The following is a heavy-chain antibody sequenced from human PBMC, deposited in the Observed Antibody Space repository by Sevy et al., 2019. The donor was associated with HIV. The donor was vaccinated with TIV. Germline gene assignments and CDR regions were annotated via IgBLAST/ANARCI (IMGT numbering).Heavy chain of an antibody. CDR2: ISGSGGST. Sequence: GGSLRLSCAASGFTFSSYAMSWVRQAPGKGLEWVSAISGSGGSTYYADSVKGRFTISRDNSKNTLYLQINSLRAEDTAVYYCAKDLVDYYDSSGYYWVATFDYWGQGTLVTVSS. V-gene: IGHV3-23*01. CDR1: GFTFSSYA. J-gene: IGHJ4*02. D-gene: IGHD3-22*01. CDR3: AKDLVDYYDSSGYYWVATFDY.